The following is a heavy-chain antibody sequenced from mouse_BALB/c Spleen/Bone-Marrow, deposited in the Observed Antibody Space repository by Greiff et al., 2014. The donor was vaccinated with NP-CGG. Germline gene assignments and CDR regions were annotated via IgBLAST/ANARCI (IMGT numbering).Heavy chain of an antibody. Sequence: VKLVESGPELVKPGALVKISCKASGYTFTSYDINWVKQRPGQGLEWIGWIYPGDGSTKYNEKFKGKATLTADKSSSTAYMQLSSLTSENSAVYFCARSGDRSGYGFAYWGQGTLVTASA. CDR3: ARSGDRSGYGFAY. D-gene: IGHD3-2*01. V-gene: IGHV1S56*01. J-gene: IGHJ3*01. CDR1: GYTFTSYD. CDR2: IYPGDGST.